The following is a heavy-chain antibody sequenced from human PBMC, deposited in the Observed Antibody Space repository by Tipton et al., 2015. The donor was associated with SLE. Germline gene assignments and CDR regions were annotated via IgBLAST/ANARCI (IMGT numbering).Heavy chain of an antibody. CDR1: GYTFTGYY. CDR2: INPNSGGT. Sequence: QSGAEVKKPGASVRVSCKASGYTFTGYYMHWVRQAPGQGLEWMGRINPNSGGTNYAQKFQGRVTMTTDTSTSTAYMELRSLRSDDTAVYYCARDWTGNDAFDIWGQGTMVTVSS. D-gene: IGHD3/OR15-3a*01. CDR3: ARDWTGNDAFDI. J-gene: IGHJ3*02. V-gene: IGHV1-2*06.